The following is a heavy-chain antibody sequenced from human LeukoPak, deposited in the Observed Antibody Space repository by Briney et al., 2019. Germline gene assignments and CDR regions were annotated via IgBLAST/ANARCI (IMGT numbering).Heavy chain of an antibody. CDR1: GGSISSSY. CDR3: ATHRYSSSWYVSGNFDY. D-gene: IGHD6-13*01. J-gene: IGHJ4*02. V-gene: IGHV4-59*08. CDR2: IYYSWSS. Sequence: SETLSLTCTVSGGSISSSYWSWIRQPPRPGLELIWYIYYSWSSSYNPYLKLRVTISVDTSQNQFYFKLSSVTAADTAVSYYATHRYSSSWYVSGNFDYWGQRNLVTVSS.